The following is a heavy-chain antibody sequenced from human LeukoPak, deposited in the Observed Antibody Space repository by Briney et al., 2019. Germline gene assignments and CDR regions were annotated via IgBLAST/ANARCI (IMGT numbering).Heavy chain of an antibody. CDR2: IYYSGST. D-gene: IGHD2-2*01. J-gene: IGHJ5*02. CDR3: ARGYCCSTSCYPNWFDP. Sequence: SETLSLTCTVSGGSISSYYWSWIRQPPGKGLEWIGYIYYSGSTNYNPSLKSRVTISVDTSKNQFSLKLSSVTAADTAVYYCARGYCCSTSCYPNWFDPWGQGTLVTVSS. CDR1: GGSISSYY. V-gene: IGHV4-59*01.